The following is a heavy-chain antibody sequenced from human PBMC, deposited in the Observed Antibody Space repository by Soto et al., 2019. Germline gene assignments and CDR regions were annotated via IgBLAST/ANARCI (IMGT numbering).Heavy chain of an antibody. V-gene: IGHV1-18*01. J-gene: IGHJ4*02. Sequence: QVQLVQSGAEVKKPGASVKVSCKASGYTFTSYGISWVRQAPGQGLEWMGRISSYNGNTNYAQKLQGRVTMTTHTSTSTAYMELRSLRPDDPAVYSCASEPEYRGCASPPTFDFWGQGTLVTVSS. D-gene: IGHD5-12*01. CDR1: GYTFTSYG. CDR2: ISSYNGNT. CDR3: ASEPEYRGCASPPTFDF.